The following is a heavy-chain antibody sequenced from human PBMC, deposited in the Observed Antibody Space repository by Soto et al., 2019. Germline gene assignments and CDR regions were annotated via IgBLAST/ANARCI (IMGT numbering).Heavy chain of an antibody. J-gene: IGHJ3*02. CDR1: GFTFSSYA. V-gene: IGHV3-30-3*01. CDR2: ISYDGSNK. Sequence: QVQLVESGGGVVQPGRSLRLSCAASGFTFSSYAMHWVRQAPGKGLECVAVISYDGSNKYYADSVKGRFTISRDNSKNTLYLQMNSLRAEDTAVYYCARDQYDILTGAGGLAAFDIWGQGTMVTVSS. CDR3: ARDQYDILTGAGGLAAFDI. D-gene: IGHD3-9*01.